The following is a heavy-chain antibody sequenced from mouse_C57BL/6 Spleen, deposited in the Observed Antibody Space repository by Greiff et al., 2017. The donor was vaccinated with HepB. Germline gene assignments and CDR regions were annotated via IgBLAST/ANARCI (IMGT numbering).Heavy chain of an antibody. Sequence: VQLQQSGAELVRPGASVTLSCKASGYKFTDYEMHWVKQTPVHGLEWIGAIDPETGGTAYNQKFKGKAILNADKSSSTADMELRSLTSEDSAVYYCSYYYGSSSHWYFGVWGTGTTVTVSS. CDR3: SYYYGSSSHWYFGV. D-gene: IGHD1-1*01. J-gene: IGHJ1*03. V-gene: IGHV1-15*01. CDR2: IDPETGGT. CDR1: GYKFTDYE.